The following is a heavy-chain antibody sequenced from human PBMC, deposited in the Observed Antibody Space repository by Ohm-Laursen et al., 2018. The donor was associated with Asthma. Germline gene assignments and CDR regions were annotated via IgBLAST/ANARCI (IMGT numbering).Heavy chain of an antibody. J-gene: IGHJ6*02. CDR1: AYTFTGYY. D-gene: IGHD6-19*01. CDR2: INLNSGGT. CDR3: ARERSEQWLAYYYGMDV. Sequence: GASVKVSCKASAYTFTGYYMHWVRQAPGQGLEWMGRINLNSGGTNYAPKFQGRVTMTRDTSISTAYMDLSRLRSDDTAVYYCARERSEQWLAYYYGMDVWGQGTTVTVSS. V-gene: IGHV1-2*06.